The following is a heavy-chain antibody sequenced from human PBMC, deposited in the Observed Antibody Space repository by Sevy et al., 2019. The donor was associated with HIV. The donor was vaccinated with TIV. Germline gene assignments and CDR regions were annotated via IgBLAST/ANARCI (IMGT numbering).Heavy chain of an antibody. J-gene: IGHJ6*02. V-gene: IGHV4-59*01. CDR1: GGSISSYY. Sequence: SETLSLTCTVSGGSISSYYWSWIRQPPGKGLEWIGYIYYSGSTNYNPSLKSRVTISVDTPKNQFSLKLSSVTAADTAVYYCARDLGTTAPYGSGGSCYSGMDVWGQGTTVTVSS. CDR3: ARDLGTTAPYGSGGSCYSGMDV. CDR2: IYYSGST. D-gene: IGHD2-15*01.